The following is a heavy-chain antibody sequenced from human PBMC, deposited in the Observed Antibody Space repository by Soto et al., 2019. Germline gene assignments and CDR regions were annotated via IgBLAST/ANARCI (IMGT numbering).Heavy chain of an antibody. CDR1: GFTFGDYA. CDR3: TRDSLVITMVRGVIISDEPFDY. CDR2: IRSKAYGGTT. D-gene: IGHD3-10*01. Sequence: GGSLRLSCTASGFTFGDYAMSWFRQAPGKGLEWVGFIRSKAYGGTTEYAASVKGRFTISRDDSKSIAYLQMNSLKTEDTAVYYCTRDSLVITMVRGVIISDEPFDYWGQGTLVTVSS. J-gene: IGHJ4*02. V-gene: IGHV3-49*03.